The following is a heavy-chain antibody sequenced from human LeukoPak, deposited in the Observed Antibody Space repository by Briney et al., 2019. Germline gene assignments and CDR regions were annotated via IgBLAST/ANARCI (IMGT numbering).Heavy chain of an antibody. CDR2: IYTSGST. D-gene: IGHD2-2*01. CDR3: ARQMATYCSSTSCYPRGFDY. V-gene: IGHV4-4*07. CDR1: GGSISSYY. Sequence: SETLSLTCTVSGGSISSYYWSWIRQPAGKGLEWIGRIYTSGSTNYNPSLKSRVTMSVDTSKNQFSLKLSSVTAADTAVYYCARQMATYCSSTSCYPRGFDYWGQGTLVTVSS. J-gene: IGHJ4*02.